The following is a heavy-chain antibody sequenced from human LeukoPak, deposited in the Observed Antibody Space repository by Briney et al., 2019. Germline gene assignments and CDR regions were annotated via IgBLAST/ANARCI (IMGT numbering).Heavy chain of an antibody. Sequence: SETLSLTCAVYGGSFSGYYWSWIRQPPGKGLEWIGEINHGGSTNYNPSLKSRVTISVDTSKNQFSLKLSSVTAADTAVYYCARGDPGYCSSTSCYSNFDYWGQGTLVTVSS. V-gene: IGHV4-34*01. CDR3: ARGDPGYCSSTSCYSNFDY. D-gene: IGHD2-2*01. CDR1: GGSFSGYY. CDR2: INHGGST. J-gene: IGHJ4*02.